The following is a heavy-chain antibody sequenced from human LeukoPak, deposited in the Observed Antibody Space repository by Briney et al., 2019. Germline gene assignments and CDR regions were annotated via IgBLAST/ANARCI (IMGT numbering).Heavy chain of an antibody. J-gene: IGHJ3*02. CDR1: GGSISRSSYY. Sequence: SETLSLTCTVSGGSISRSSYYWGWIRQPPGKGLEWIGSIYYSGSTYYNPSLKSRVTISVDTSKNQFSLKLSSVTAADTAVYYCARDSVDIVATMLSAFDIWGQGTMVTVSS. CDR3: ARDSVDIVATMLSAFDI. D-gene: IGHD5-12*01. CDR2: IYYSGST. V-gene: IGHV4-39*07.